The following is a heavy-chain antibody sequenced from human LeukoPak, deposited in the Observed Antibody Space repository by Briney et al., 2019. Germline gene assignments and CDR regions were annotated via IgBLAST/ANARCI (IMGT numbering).Heavy chain of an antibody. V-gene: IGHV4-4*07. CDR2: IYTSGST. Sequence: SETLSLTCTVSGGSISSYYWSWIRQPAGKGLEWIGRIYTSGSTNYNPSLKSRVTMSVDTSKNQFSLKLSSVTAVDTAVYYCASMDNWNAQVDYWGQGTLVTVSS. CDR1: GGSISSYY. CDR3: ASMDNWNAQVDY. D-gene: IGHD1-20*01. J-gene: IGHJ4*02.